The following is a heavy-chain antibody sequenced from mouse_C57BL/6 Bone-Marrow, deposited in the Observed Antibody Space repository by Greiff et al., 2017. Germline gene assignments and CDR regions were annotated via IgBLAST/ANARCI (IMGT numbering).Heavy chain of an antibody. Sequence: QVQLQQSGPGLVQPSQSLSITCTVSGFSLTSYGVHWVRQSPGKCLEWLGVIWSGGSTAYNAAFISRLGISKDNSKSQVFFKMNSLQADDTAIYYCARNPLCTTRYAMDYWGQGTSVTVSS. CDR1: GFSLTSYG. J-gene: IGHJ4*01. V-gene: IGHV2-2*01. CDR3: ARNPLCTTRYAMDY. CDR2: IWSGGST. D-gene: IGHD1-1*01.